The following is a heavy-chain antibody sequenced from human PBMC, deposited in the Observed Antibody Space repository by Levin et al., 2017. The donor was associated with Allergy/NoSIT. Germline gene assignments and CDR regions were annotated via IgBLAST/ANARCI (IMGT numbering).Heavy chain of an antibody. CDR1: GFTFSSYW. CDR3: ARERSPNWNLDY. V-gene: IGHV3-7*01. CDR2: IKQDGSEK. J-gene: IGHJ4*02. D-gene: IGHD1-1*01. Sequence: GGSLRLSCAGSGFTFSSYWMSWVRQAPGKGLEWVANIKQDGSEKNYVDSVKGRFTISRDNAKKSLYLQMNSLRAEDTAVYYCARERSPNWNLDYWGQGTLVTVSS.